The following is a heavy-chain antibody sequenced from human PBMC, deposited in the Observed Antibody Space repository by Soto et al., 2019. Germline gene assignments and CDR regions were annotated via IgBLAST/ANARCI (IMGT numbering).Heavy chain of an antibody. V-gene: IGHV1-46*01. D-gene: IGHD3-22*01. J-gene: IGHJ4*02. CDR1: GYTFTSYY. CDR3: ARDHPDYDSSGYYSNDFDY. Sequence: ASVKVSCKASGYTFTSYYMHWVRQAPGQGLEWMGIINPSGGSTSYAQKFQGRVTMTRDTSTSTVYMELSSLRSEDTAVYYCARDHPDYDSSGYYSNDFDYWGQGTLVTVSS. CDR2: INPSGGST.